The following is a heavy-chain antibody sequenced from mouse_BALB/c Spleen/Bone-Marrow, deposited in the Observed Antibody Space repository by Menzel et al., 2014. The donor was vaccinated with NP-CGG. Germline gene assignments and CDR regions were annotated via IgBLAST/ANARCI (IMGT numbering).Heavy chain of an antibody. Sequence: EVHLVESGGGLVKPGGSLKLSCAASGFTLSSYAMSWVRQSPDKRLEWVAEISSGGSYTYYPDTVTGRFTISRDNAKNTLYLEMSSLRSEDTAMYYCASGDVYFAYWGQGTLVTVSA. J-gene: IGHJ3*01. CDR2: ISSGGSYT. CDR1: GFTLSSYA. V-gene: IGHV5-9-4*01. CDR3: ASGDVYFAY.